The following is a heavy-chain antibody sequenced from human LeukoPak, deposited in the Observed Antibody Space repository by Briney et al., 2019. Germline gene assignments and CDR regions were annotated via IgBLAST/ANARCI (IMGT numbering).Heavy chain of an antibody. CDR3: ARKAGYSGLDY. D-gene: IGHD1-26*01. Sequence: PSETLSLTCAVSGGSISSGGYSWSWIRQPPGKGLEWIGYIYHSGSTYYNPSLKSRVTISVDRSKNQFSLKLSSVTAADTAVYSCARKAGYSGLDYWGQGTLVTVSS. J-gene: IGHJ4*02. CDR2: IYHSGST. CDR1: GGSISSGGYS. V-gene: IGHV4-30-2*01.